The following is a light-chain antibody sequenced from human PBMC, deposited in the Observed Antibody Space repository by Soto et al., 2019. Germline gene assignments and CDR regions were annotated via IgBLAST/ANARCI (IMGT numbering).Light chain of an antibody. CDR3: SSYTSTSQVV. Sequence: QSVLTQPRSVSGSPGQSVTISCTGTSTDVGGYDYVSWYQHHPGEAPKLMIFDVSQRPSGVPDRFSGSKSGNTASLTISRLQVEDEADYYCSSYTSTSQVVFGGGTKLTVL. CDR2: DVS. CDR1: STDVGGYDY. J-gene: IGLJ2*01. V-gene: IGLV2-11*01.